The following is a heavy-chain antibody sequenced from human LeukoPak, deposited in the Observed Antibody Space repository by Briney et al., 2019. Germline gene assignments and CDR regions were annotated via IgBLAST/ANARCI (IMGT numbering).Heavy chain of an antibody. CDR1: GFDLRHFY. CDR2: IRPDGSDI. Sequence: GGSLRLSCVASGFDLRHFYMSWVRQAPGKGLEWVADIRPDGSDIYKVDSVRGRFTISRDNTKNSLFLQMNSLKDEDTAVYYCARDGWGSDFSLDYWGPGTPVTVSS. V-gene: IGHV3-7*04. J-gene: IGHJ4*02. D-gene: IGHD3-10*01. CDR3: ARDGWGSDFSLDY.